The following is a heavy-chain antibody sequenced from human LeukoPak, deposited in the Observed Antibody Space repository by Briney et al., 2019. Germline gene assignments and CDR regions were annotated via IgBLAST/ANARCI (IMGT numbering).Heavy chain of an antibody. Sequence: SVKVSCKASGYTFTSYYMHWVRQAPGQGLEWMGGIIPIFGTANYAQKFQGRVTITADESTSTAYMELSSLRSEDTAVYYCARDSSSSPHDIWGQGTMVTVSS. V-gene: IGHV1-69*13. D-gene: IGHD6-6*01. CDR1: GYTFTSYY. CDR2: IIPIFGTA. CDR3: ARDSSSSPHDI. J-gene: IGHJ3*02.